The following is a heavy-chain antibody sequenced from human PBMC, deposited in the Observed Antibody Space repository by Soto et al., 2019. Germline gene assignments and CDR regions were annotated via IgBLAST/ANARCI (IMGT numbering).Heavy chain of an antibody. CDR1: GFTCSSYW. J-gene: IGHJ3*02. D-gene: IGHD3-10*01. V-gene: IGHV3-7*01. Sequence: VGSMRLSCAASGFTCSSYWMSWVRQAPGKGLEWVANIKQDGSEKYSVDSVKGRFTISRDNAKNSLYLQMNSLRAEDTAVYYCAIHPGRGAFGIWGQGTMVTVSS. CDR2: IKQDGSEK. CDR3: AIHPGRGAFGI.